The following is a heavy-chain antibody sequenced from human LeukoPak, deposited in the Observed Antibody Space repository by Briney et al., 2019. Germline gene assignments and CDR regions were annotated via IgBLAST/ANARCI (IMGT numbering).Heavy chain of an antibody. Sequence: PSETLSLTCTVSGGSISSYYWSWIRQPPGKGLEWIGYIYYSGSTNYNPSLKSRVTISVDTSKNQFSLKLSSVTAADTAEYYCARARPDTYYDFWSGYRPTFDYWGQGTLVTVSS. V-gene: IGHV4-59*01. D-gene: IGHD3-3*01. CDR1: GGSISSYY. CDR2: IYYSGST. CDR3: ARARPDTYYDFWSGYRPTFDY. J-gene: IGHJ4*02.